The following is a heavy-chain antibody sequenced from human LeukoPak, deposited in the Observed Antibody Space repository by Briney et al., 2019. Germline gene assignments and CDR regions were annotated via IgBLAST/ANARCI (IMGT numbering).Heavy chain of an antibody. D-gene: IGHD2-2*02. V-gene: IGHV4-4*02. CDR1: GGSISSSNW. Sequence: SETLSLTCAVSGGSISSSNWWSWVRQPPGKGLEWIGEIYHSGSTNYNPSLKSRVTISVDKSKNQFSLKLSSVTAADTAVYYCARDRWNLGYCSSTSCYKGYYYYGMDVWGQGTTVTVSS. CDR2: IYHSGST. J-gene: IGHJ6*02. CDR3: ARDRWNLGYCSSTSCYKGYYYYGMDV.